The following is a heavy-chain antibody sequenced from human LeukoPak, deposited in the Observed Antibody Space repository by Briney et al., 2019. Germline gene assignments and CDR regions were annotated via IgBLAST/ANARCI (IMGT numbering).Heavy chain of an antibody. J-gene: IGHJ4*02. V-gene: IGHV3-23*01. CDR1: GFTMASHA. CDR3: ARDVMPTVTSGGHFFDS. CDR2: ISGSDGTT. Sequence: GGSLRLSCAASGFTMASHAMSWVRQVPGKGLEWVSAISGSDGTTHYADSVKGRLTISRDSSKHTLYLQMNSLRAEDTALYYCARDVMPTVTSGGHFFDSWGQGTLVIVSS. D-gene: IGHD5-12*01.